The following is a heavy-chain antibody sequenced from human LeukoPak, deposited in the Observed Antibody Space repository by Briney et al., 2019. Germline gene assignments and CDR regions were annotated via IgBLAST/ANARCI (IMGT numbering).Heavy chain of an antibody. CDR1: GFTFSSYS. CDR2: ITSSGTYI. J-gene: IGHJ6*03. D-gene: IGHD1-26*01. Sequence: MPGGSLRLSCAASGFTFSSYSMNWVRQAPGRALEWVSSITSSGTYIFYADSVKGRFTISRDNAKNSLYLQMNSLGPEDTAVYYCARDPYSGNYGNYYYYYMDVWGKGTTVTISS. V-gene: IGHV3-21*01. CDR3: ARDPYSGNYGNYYYYYMDV.